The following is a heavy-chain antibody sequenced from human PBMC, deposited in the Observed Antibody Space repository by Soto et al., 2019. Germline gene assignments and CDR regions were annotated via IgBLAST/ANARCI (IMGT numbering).Heavy chain of an antibody. D-gene: IGHD2-15*01. V-gene: IGHV4-59*01. CDR2: IYYGGST. CDR3: ARGYCSGGSCQSDWFDP. J-gene: IGHJ5*02. Sequence: PSETLSLTCTVSGGSISSYYWSWIRQPPGKGLEWIGYIYYGGSTNYNPSLKSRVTISVDTSKNQFSLKLSSVTAADTAVYYCARGYCSGGSCQSDWFDPWGQGTLVTVSS. CDR1: GGSISSYY.